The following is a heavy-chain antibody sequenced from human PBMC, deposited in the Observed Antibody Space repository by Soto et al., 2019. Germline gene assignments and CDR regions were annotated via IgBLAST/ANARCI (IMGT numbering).Heavy chain of an antibody. D-gene: IGHD5-18*01. CDR3: AKGGGYTYGLFDY. Sequence: PGGSLRLSCAASGSPFDDYAMHWVRQAPGKGLEWVSFISWDGDITYYADSVKGRFTISRDNSQNSLYLQMNSLRGEDTAFYYCAKGGGYTYGLFDYWGQGTQVTVSS. J-gene: IGHJ4*02. CDR1: GSPFDDYA. V-gene: IGHV3-43D*04. CDR2: ISWDGDIT.